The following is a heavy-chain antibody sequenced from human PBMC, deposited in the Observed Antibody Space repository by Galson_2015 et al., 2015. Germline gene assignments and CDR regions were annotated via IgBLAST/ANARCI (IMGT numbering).Heavy chain of an antibody. CDR1: GGTFSSYA. Sequence: SVKVSCKASGGTFSSYAISWVRQAPGQGLEWMGGIIPIFGTANYAQKFQGRVTITADESTSTAYMELSSLRSEDTAVYYCARGPRGLRFRDPLGYYMDVWGKGTTVTVSS. CDR2: IIPIFGTA. CDR3: ARGPRGLRFRDPLGYYMDV. V-gene: IGHV1-69*13. J-gene: IGHJ6*03. D-gene: IGHD3-10*01.